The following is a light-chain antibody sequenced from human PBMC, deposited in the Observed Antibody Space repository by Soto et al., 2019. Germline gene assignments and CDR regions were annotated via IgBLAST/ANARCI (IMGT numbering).Light chain of an antibody. Sequence: EIVLTQSPGTLSLSPGERATLSCRASQSVSSSYLAWYQQKPGQAPRLRIYGASSRATGIPDRFSGSGSGTDFTLTISRLEPEDFAVYYRQQYGSSPRVTFGPGTKVDIK. CDR1: QSVSSSY. V-gene: IGKV3-20*01. CDR3: QQYGSSPRVT. CDR2: GAS. J-gene: IGKJ3*01.